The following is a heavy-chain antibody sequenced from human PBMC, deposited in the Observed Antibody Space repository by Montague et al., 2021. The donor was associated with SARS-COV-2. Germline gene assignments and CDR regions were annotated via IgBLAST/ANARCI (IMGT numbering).Heavy chain of an antibody. CDR3: ARREPLGADDAFDI. D-gene: IGHD1-26*01. Sequence: SETLSLTCTVSGDSISSYYWNWIRQPPGKGLEWIGYIYNSGTTNYNPSVKSRVTISVDTSKNQFSLKLNSVTAADTAVYYCARREPLGADDAFDIWGQGTMVTVSS. V-gene: IGHV4-59*01. CDR2: IYNSGTT. CDR1: GDSISSYY. J-gene: IGHJ3*02.